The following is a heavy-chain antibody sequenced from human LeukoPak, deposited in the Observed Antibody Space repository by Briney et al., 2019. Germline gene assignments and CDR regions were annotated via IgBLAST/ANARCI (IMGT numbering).Heavy chain of an antibody. D-gene: IGHD3-10*01. J-gene: IGHJ5*02. CDR3: ARERYYYGSGWLRWFDP. CDR1: GYTFTSYD. Sequence: ASVKVSCKASGYTFTSYDINWLRQATGQGLEWMGWMNPNSGNTGYAQKFQGRVTITRNTSISTAYMELSSLRSEDTAVYYCARERYYYGSGWLRWFDPWGQGTLVTVSS. CDR2: MNPNSGNT. V-gene: IGHV1-8*03.